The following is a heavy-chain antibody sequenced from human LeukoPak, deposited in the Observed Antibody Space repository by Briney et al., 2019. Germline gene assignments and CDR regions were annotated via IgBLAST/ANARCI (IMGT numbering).Heavy chain of an antibody. V-gene: IGHV1-8*01. J-gene: IGHJ4*02. CDR3: ARGGYDSGSAAYY. CDR1: GYTFSSHD. Sequence: ASVKVSCKASGYTFSSHDINWVRQVPGHGLEWMGWMNPNSGNTGSAQKLQGRVTMTTDTSTSTAYMELRSLRSDDTAVYYCARGGYDSGSAAYYWGQGTLVTVSS. D-gene: IGHD3-10*01. CDR2: MNPNSGNT.